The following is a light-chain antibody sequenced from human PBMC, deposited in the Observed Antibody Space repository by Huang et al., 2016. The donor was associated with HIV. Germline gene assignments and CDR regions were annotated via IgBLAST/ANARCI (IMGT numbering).Light chain of an antibody. J-gene: IGKJ1*01. V-gene: IGKV3-15*01. CDR3: QQYNNWPPTWT. CDR1: QRVSSN. CDR2: GAS. Sequence: EIVMTQSPATLSVSPGERATLSCRASQRVSSNLACYQQKPGQAPRLLIYGASTRATGIPAKFSGSGSGTEFTLTISSLQSEDFAIYYCQQYNNWPPTWTFGQGTKVEIK.